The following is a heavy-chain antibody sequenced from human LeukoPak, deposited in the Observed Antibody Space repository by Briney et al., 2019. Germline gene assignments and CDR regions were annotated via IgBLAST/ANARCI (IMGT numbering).Heavy chain of an antibody. V-gene: IGHV4-59*12. D-gene: IGHD3-9*01. CDR1: GGSISSYY. J-gene: IGHJ4*02. Sequence: SETLSLTCTVSGGSISSYYWSWIRQPPGKGLEWIGEIYHNGGTNYNPSLKSRVTISVDKSKNQFSLKLSSVTAADTAVYYCASLRYILTGYYSWGQGTLVTVSS. CDR3: ASLRYILTGYYS. CDR2: IYHNGGT.